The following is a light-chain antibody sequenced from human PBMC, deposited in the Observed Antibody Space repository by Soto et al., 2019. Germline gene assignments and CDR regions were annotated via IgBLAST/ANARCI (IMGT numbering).Light chain of an antibody. J-gene: IGLJ2*01. CDR3: RSYTRSSTYLV. CDR1: SSDVGGYNY. V-gene: IGLV2-14*01. CDR2: EVS. Sequence: QSALTQPASVSGSPGQSITISCTGTSSDVGGYNYVSWYQQHPGKAPKLMIYEVSNRPSGVSNRFSGSKSGNTASLTISGLQAEDEAEYYCRSYTRSSTYLVFGGGTKLTVL.